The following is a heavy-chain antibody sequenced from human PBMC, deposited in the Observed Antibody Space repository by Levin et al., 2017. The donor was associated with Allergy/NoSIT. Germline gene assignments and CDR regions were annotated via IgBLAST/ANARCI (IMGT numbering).Heavy chain of an antibody. V-gene: IGHV3-30-3*01. CDR3: ARDRITRSDAFDI. Sequence: GGSLRLSCAASGFTFSSYAMHWVRQAPGKGLEWVAVISYDGSNKYYADSVKGRFTISRDNSKNTLYLQMNSLRAEDTAVYYCARDRITRSDAFDIWGQGTMVTVSS. CDR1: GFTFSSYA. CDR2: ISYDGSNK. J-gene: IGHJ3*02. D-gene: IGHD1-1*01.